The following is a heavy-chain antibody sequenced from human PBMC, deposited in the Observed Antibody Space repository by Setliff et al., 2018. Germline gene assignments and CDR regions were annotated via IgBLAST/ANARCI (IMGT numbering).Heavy chain of an antibody. D-gene: IGHD6-25*01. Sequence: PGGSLRLSCAASGFTFSSHWMAWVRQAPGKGLEWVANINHDGSEKYSVDSVKGRFTISRDTAKNSLYLQMNSLGAEDTAVYYCARSPANGGHDAFDIWGRGTMVTVSS. CDR2: INHDGSEK. V-gene: IGHV3-7*01. J-gene: IGHJ3*02. CDR3: ARSPANGGHDAFDI. CDR1: GFTFSSHW.